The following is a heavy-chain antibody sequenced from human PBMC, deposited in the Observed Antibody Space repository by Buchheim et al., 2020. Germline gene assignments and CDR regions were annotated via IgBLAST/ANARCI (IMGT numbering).Heavy chain of an antibody. D-gene: IGHD3-22*01. CDR1: GGSISSGGYY. CDR2: IYYSGST. V-gene: IGHV4-31*03. CDR3: ARGGEGDYYDSSGYYKYYYYGMDV. J-gene: IGHJ6*02. Sequence: QVQPQESGPGLVKPSQTLSLTCTVSGGSISSGGYYWSWIRQHPGKGLEWIGYIYYSGSTYYNPSLKSRVTISVDTSKNQFSLKLSSVTAAETAVYYWARGGEGDYYDSSGYYKYYYYGMDVWGQGTT.